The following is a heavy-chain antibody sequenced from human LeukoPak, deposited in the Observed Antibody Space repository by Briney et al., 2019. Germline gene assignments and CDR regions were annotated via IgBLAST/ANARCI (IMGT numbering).Heavy chain of an antibody. Sequence: PSETLSLTCTVSGGSISSSSYYWGWIRQPPGKGLEWIGSIYYSGSTYYNPSLKSRVTISVDTSKNQFSLKLSSVTAADTAVYYRARLDGDYGDYTNWFDPWGQGTLVTVSS. J-gene: IGHJ5*02. CDR1: GGSISSSSYY. D-gene: IGHD4-17*01. V-gene: IGHV4-39*01. CDR2: IYYSGST. CDR3: ARLDGDYGDYTNWFDP.